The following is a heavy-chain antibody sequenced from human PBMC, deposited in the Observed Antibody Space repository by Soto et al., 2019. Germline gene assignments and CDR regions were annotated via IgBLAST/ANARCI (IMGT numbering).Heavy chain of an antibody. CDR1: GFPFSRDS. Sequence: GSLILSCSASGFPFSRDSMNWVRPAPGKGLEWVSSISSSSSYIYYADSVKGRFTISRDNSKNTLYLQMNSLRAEDTAVYYCARDPVGVRHIDYYDSSGYLDYWGQGTLVTVSA. CDR3: ARDPVGVRHIDYYDSSGYLDY. CDR2: ISSSSSYI. D-gene: IGHD3-22*01. V-gene: IGHV3-21*01. J-gene: IGHJ4*02.